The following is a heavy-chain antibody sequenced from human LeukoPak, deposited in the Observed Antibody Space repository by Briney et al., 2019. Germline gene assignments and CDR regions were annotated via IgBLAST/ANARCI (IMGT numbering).Heavy chain of an antibody. CDR1: GFTFSSYW. Sequence: GGSLRLSCAASGFTFSSYWMHWVRQAPGKGLAWVSRIKSDGSTSYADSVKGRFTISRDNAKNTVSLQMNSLRAEDTGVYYCARAPSEIGGYYPEYFRHWGQGTLVTVSS. CDR2: IKSDGST. CDR3: ARAPSEIGGYYPEYFRH. J-gene: IGHJ1*01. V-gene: IGHV3-74*01. D-gene: IGHD3-22*01.